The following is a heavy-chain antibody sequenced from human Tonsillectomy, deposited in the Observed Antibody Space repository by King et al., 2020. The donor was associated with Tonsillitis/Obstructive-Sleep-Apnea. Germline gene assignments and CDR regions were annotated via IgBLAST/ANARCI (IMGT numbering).Heavy chain of an antibody. V-gene: IGHV3-33*01. D-gene: IGHD6-19*01. Sequence: VQLVESGGGVVQPGRSLRLSCAASGFTFATYGMHWVRQAPGKGLEWVSFIWYDGSYKYYADSVKGRFTISRENSKNTLYLLMNTLRAEDTAVYYCARELPATYSSGWISYYFDYWGQGALVSVSS. J-gene: IGHJ4*02. CDR3: ARELPATYSSGWISYYFDY. CDR1: GFTFATYG. CDR2: IWYDGSYK.